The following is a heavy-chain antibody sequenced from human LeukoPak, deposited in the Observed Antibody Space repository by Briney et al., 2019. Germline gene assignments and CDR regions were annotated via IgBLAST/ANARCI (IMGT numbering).Heavy chain of an antibody. Sequence: SETLSLTCTVSCGPISSYYWSWIRQPPGKGLEWIGYIYYSGSTNYNPSLKSRVTISVDTSKSQFSLKLSSVTAADTAVYYCAKSSGWQLDYWGQGTLVTVSS. CDR1: CGPISSYY. J-gene: IGHJ4*02. V-gene: IGHV4-59*01. D-gene: IGHD6-19*01. CDR3: AKSSGWQLDY. CDR2: IYYSGST.